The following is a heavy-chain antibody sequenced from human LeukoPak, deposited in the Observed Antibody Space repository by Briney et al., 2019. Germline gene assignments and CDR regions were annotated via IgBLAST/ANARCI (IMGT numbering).Heavy chain of an antibody. CDR2: INHSEDT. J-gene: IGHJ5*02. CDR1: SESFVGYF. Sequence: SETLSLTCAAYSESFVGYFWSWIRQPPGKGLEWIGEINHSEDTNYNSSLKSRVTISADTSKNQFSLKLSSVTAADTAVYYCAKEILGGWFDPWGQGTLATVSS. D-gene: IGHD2-15*01. V-gene: IGHV4-34*01. CDR3: AKEILGGWFDP.